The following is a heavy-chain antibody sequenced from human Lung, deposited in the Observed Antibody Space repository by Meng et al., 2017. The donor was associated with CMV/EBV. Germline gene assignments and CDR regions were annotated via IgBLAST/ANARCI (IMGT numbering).Heavy chain of an antibody. CDR2: MNYRGSS. D-gene: IGHD3-16*01. J-gene: IGHJ4*02. CDR3: ARDFATGPRGDYFDY. CDR1: GGSISSYY. V-gene: IGHV4-59*13. Sequence: GSLRLSCTVSGGSISSYYWSWIRQSPGKGLDWIGFMNYRGSSNYNPSLKSRVTISVDTSKNQFSLKLTSVTAADTAVYYCARDFATGPRGDYFDYWGQGILVTVPQ.